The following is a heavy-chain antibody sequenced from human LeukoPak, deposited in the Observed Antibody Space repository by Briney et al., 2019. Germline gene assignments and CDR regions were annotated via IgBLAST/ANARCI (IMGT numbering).Heavy chain of an antibody. CDR3: ARDLGGCSSTSCCFYY. CDR2: IIHIFGTA. Sequence: SVKVSCKASGGTFSSYTISWVRQAPGQGLEWMGRIIHIFGTAHYAQKFQGRVTITTDEYTSTAYMGLSSLRSEDTAVYYCARDLGGCSSTSCCFYYWGQGTLVTVSS. V-gene: IGHV1-69*05. CDR1: GGTFSSYT. D-gene: IGHD2-2*01. J-gene: IGHJ4*02.